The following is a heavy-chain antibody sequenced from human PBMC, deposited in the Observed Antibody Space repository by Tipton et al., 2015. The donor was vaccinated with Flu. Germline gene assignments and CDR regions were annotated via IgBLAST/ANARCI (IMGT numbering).Heavy chain of an antibody. CDR2: IYSGGST. Sequence: TLSLTCTVSGASINSNFWSWIRQSPGKGLEWIGYIYSGGSTNYNPSLKSRVTISVDTSKNQFSLNLRSVTAADTAVYYCARQDHGLDVWGQGP. V-gene: IGHV4-59*08. D-gene: IGHD2-8*01. CDR3: ARQDHGLDV. J-gene: IGHJ6*02. CDR1: GASINSNF.